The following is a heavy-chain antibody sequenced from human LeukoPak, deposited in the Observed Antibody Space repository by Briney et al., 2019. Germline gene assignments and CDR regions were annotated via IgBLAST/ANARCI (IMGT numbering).Heavy chain of an antibody. CDR2: IIPIFGTA. Sequence: ASVKVSCKASGGTFSSYAISWVRQAPGQGLEWMGGIIPIFGTANYAQKFQGIVTITADESTSTAYMELSSLRSEDTAVYYCARSPTLYGSGSYWFDPWGQGTLVTVSS. CDR1: GGTFSSYA. CDR3: ARSPTLYGSGSYWFDP. D-gene: IGHD3-10*01. J-gene: IGHJ5*02. V-gene: IGHV1-69*13.